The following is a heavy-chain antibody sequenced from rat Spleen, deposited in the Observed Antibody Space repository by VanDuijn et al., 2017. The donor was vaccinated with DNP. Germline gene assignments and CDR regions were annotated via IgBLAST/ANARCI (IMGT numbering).Heavy chain of an antibody. CDR2: IWAVENT. CDR3: ARHRGGAQLGYFDF. J-gene: IGHJ1*01. D-gene: IGHD1-4*01. CDR1: GFSLTRNG. Sequence: QVQLEESGPGLMQPSETLSLTCPVSGFSLTRNGVGWVRQPLGKGLVWMGTIWAVENTNYNSAVHSRLTISRDTSENQVFLKLNSLQPEDTGTYYCARHRGGAQLGYFDFWGPGTMVTVSS. V-gene: IGHV2-72*01.